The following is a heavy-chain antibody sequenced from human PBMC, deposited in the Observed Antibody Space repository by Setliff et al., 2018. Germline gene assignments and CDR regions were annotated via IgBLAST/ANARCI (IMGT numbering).Heavy chain of an antibody. CDR2: INPSSGAT. V-gene: IGHV1-2*06. J-gene: IGHJ3*02. D-gene: IGHD3-16*01. CDR1: GYTFTGYY. Sequence: ASVKVSCKASGYTFTGYYMYWVRQAPGQGLEWMGRINPSSGATIYAQKFQGRVTMTRDTSISTAYMELGRLRSDDTAVYFCARDGGGDSDAFDIWGEGTMVTVS. CDR3: ARDGGGDSDAFDI.